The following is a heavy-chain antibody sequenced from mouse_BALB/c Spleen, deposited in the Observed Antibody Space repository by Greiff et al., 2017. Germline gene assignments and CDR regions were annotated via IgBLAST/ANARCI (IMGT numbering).Heavy chain of an antibody. Sequence: EVKLQESGGGLVKLGGSLKLSCAASGFTFSSYYMSWVRQTPEKRLELVAAINSNGGSTYYPDTVKGRFTISRDNAKNTLYLQMSSLKSEDTALYYCVRQLAFYAMDYWGQGTSVTVSS. CDR3: VRQLAFYAMDY. CDR1: GFTFSSYY. J-gene: IGHJ4*01. D-gene: IGHD3-1*01. V-gene: IGHV5-6-2*01. CDR2: INSNGGST.